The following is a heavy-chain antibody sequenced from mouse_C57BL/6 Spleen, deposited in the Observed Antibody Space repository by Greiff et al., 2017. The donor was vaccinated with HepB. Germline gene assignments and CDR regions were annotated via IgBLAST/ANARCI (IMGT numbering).Heavy chain of an antibody. D-gene: IGHD2-5*01. J-gene: IGHJ2*01. CDR2: IHPNSGST. CDR1: GYTFTSYW. Sequence: QVQLQQSGAELVKPGASVKLSCKASGYTFTSYWMHWVKQRPGQGLEWIGMIHPNSGSTNYNEKFKSKATLTVDKSSSTAYMQLSSLTSEDSAVYYCARSSYYSNYLDYWGQGTTLTVSS. V-gene: IGHV1-64*01. CDR3: ARSSYYSNYLDY.